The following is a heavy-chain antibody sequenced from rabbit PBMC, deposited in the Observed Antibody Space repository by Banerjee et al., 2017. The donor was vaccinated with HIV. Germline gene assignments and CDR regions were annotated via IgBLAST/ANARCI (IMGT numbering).Heavy chain of an antibody. Sequence: QSLEESGGDLVKPGASLTLTCTASGFSFNNKYVMCWVRQAPGKGLEWIACIYPSGSSGRTYYASWAKGRFTISKTSSTTVTLQMTSLTAADTATYFCARSGLYVDYGYGPLDLWGPGTLVTVS. CDR1: GFSFNNKYV. J-gene: IGHJ6*01. CDR2: IYPSGSSGRT. D-gene: IGHD6-1*01. CDR3: ARSGLYVDYGYGPLDL. V-gene: IGHV1S40*01.